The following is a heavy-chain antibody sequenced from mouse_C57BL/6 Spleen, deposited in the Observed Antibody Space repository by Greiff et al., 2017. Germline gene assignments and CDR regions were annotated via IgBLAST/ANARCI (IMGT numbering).Heavy chain of an antibody. V-gene: IGHV5-9-1*02. D-gene: IGHD2-3*01. CDR1: GFTFSSYA. CDR3: TRDRGDGYRAWFAY. CDR2: ISSGGDYI. J-gene: IGHJ3*01. Sequence: EVQGVESGEGLVKPGGSLKLSCAASGFTFSSYAMSWVRQTPEKRLEWVAYISSGGDYIYYADTVKGRFTISRDNARNTLYLQMSSLKSEDTAMYYCTRDRGDGYRAWFAYWGQGTLVTVSA.